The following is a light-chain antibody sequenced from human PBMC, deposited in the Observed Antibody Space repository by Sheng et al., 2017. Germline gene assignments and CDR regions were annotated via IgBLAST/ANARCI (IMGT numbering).Light chain of an antibody. J-gene: IGKJ2*01. CDR1: QSVGSD. V-gene: IGKV3-15*01. Sequence: EIVMTQSPATLSVSPGERATLSCRASQSVGSDLAWYQQKPGQTPRLLIYGASTRATGAPARFSGSGSGTDFTLTISSLEPEDFAVYYCLQRSNWPQYTFGQGTKLEI. CDR2: GAS. CDR3: LQRSNWPQYT.